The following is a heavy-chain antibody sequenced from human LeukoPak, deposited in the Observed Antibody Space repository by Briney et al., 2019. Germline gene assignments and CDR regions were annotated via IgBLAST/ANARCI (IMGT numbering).Heavy chain of an antibody. CDR2: IYNNANT. D-gene: IGHD5-24*01. CDR3: ARDHIDGFNPNNWFDP. V-gene: IGHV4-39*07. J-gene: IGHJ5*02. Sequence: SETPSLTCTVSGDSINKDYYFLAWVPQPPRKGPGWVGTIYNNANTYYNPPLESRVTMSVDTSKNQISLTLTSVTAADTAVYYCARDHIDGFNPNNWFDPWGQGTLVSVSS. CDR1: GDSINKDYYF.